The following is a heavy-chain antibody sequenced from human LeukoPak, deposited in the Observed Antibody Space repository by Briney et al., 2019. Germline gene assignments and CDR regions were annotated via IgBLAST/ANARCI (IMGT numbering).Heavy chain of an antibody. J-gene: IGHJ4*02. V-gene: IGHV3-64D*06. CDR1: GFAFSAYA. CDR3: VKEILVTTSPFDY. Sequence: PGGSLRLSCSASGFAFSAYAMHWVRQAPGKGLEYVAAINSNGYSTYYTDSVRGRFTLSRDNSKNTVCLQMSSLRAGDTAVYYCVKEILVTTSPFDYWGQGTLVTVSS. D-gene: IGHD4-17*01. CDR2: INSNGYST.